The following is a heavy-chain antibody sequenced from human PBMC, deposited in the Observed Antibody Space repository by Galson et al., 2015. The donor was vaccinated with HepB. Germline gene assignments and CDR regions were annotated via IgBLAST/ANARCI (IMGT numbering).Heavy chain of an antibody. J-gene: IGHJ6*02. D-gene: IGHD1-26*01. CDR3: AREGWAGATGYYGMDV. Sequence: SVKVSCKASGYTFTSYAMHWVRQAPGQRLEWMGWINAGNGNTKYSQKFQGRVTITRDTSASTAYMKLSSLRSEDTAVYYCAREGWAGATGYYGMDVWGQGTTVTVSS. CDR2: INAGNGNT. V-gene: IGHV1-3*01. CDR1: GYTFTSYA.